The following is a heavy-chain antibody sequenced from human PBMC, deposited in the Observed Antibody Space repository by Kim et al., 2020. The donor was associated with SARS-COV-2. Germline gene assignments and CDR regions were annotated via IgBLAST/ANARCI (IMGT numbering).Heavy chain of an antibody. V-gene: IGHV3-33*06. CDR2: IWYDGSNK. Sequence: GGSLRLFCAASGFTFSSYGMHWVRQAPGKGLEWVAVIWYDGSNKYYADSVKGRFTISRDNSKNTLYLQMNSLRAEDTAVYYCAKDFYLTSRPGGHYYYYGMDVWGQGTTVTVSS. CDR3: AKDFYLTSRPGGHYYYYGMDV. J-gene: IGHJ6*02. D-gene: IGHD3-10*01. CDR1: GFTFSSYG.